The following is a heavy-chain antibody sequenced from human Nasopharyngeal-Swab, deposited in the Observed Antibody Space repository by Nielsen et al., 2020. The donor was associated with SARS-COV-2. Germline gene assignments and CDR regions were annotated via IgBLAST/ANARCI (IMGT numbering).Heavy chain of an antibody. CDR3: ARDLPDSVGATYYYMDV. CDR1: GYSISSGYY. J-gene: IGHJ6*03. Sequence: SETLSLTCTVSGYSISSGYYWGWIRQPPGKGLEWIGSIYYSGSTYYNPSLKSRVTISVDTSKNQFSLKLSSVTAADTAVYYCARDLPDSVGATYYYMDVWGKGTTVTVSS. V-gene: IGHV4-38-2*02. D-gene: IGHD1-26*01. CDR2: IYYSGST.